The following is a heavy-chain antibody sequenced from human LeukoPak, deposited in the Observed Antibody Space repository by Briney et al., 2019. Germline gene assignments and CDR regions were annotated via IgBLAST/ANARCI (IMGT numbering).Heavy chain of an antibody. CDR2: ISGSGGST. D-gene: IGHD3-22*01. Sequence: GGSLRLSCAASGFTFSSYGMSWVRQAPGKGLEWVSAISGSGGSTYYADSVKGRFTISGDNSKNTLYLQMNSLRAEDTAVYYCARDRDPYYYDSSADAAFDIWGQGTMVTVSS. J-gene: IGHJ3*02. CDR3: ARDRDPYYYDSSADAAFDI. CDR1: GFTFSSYG. V-gene: IGHV3-23*01.